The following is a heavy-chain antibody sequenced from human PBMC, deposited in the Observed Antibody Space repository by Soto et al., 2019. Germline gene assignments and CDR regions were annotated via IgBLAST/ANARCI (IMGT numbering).Heavy chain of an antibody. J-gene: IGHJ4*02. CDR3: ARGGIQLSYAFDY. Sequence: PSETLSLTCSVSGTSVSNYYWSWIRQPAGKGLEHIGRIYTSGSTSYNPSLKSRGTMSMDTSQTQIYLNLTSVTAADTAVYYCARGGIQLSYAFDYWGQGIQVTVSS. CDR2: IYTSGST. D-gene: IGHD5-18*01. CDR1: GTSVSNYY. V-gene: IGHV4-4*07.